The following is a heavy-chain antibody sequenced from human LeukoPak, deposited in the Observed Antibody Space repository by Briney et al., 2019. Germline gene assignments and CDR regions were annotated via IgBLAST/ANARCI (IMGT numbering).Heavy chain of an antibody. D-gene: IGHD6-13*01. CDR1: GFTFSSYA. CDR3: MKGTYSSSWYVEYFQH. V-gene: IGHV3-64D*06. Sequence: PGGSLRLSCSASGFTFSSYAMHWVRQAPGKGLEYVSAISSNGGSTYYADSVKGRFTISRDNSKNTLYLQMSSLRAEDTAVYYCMKGTYSSSWYVEYFQHWGQGTLVTVSS. CDR2: ISSNGGST. J-gene: IGHJ1*01.